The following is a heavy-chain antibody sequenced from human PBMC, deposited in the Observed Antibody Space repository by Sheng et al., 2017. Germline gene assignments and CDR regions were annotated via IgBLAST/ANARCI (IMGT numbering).Heavy chain of an antibody. CDR3: ARKTSTVVTPKRVSNWFDP. D-gene: IGHD4-17*01. Sequence: QVQLQQWGAGLLKPSETLSLTCAVYGGSFSGYYWSWIRQPPGKGLEWIGEINHSGSTNYNPSLKSRVTISVDTSKNQFSLKLSSVTAADTAVYYCARKTSTVVTPKRVSNWFDPWGQGTLVTVSS. CDR1: GGSFSGYY. CDR2: INHSGST. J-gene: IGHJ5*02. V-gene: IGHV4-34*01.